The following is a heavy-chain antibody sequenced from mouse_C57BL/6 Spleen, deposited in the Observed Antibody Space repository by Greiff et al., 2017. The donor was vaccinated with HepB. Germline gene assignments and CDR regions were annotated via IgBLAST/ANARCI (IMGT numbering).Heavy chain of an antibody. CDR3: ARKRYDDYFDY. CDR2: ISDGGSYT. V-gene: IGHV5-4*03. CDR1: GFTFSSYA. Sequence: DVMLVESGGGLVKPGGSLKLSCAASGFTFSSYAMSWVRQTPEKRLEWVATISDGGSYTYYPDNVKGRFTISRDNAKNNLYLQMSHLKSEDTAMYYCARKRYDDYFDYWGQGTTLTVSS. J-gene: IGHJ2*01. D-gene: IGHD2-14*01.